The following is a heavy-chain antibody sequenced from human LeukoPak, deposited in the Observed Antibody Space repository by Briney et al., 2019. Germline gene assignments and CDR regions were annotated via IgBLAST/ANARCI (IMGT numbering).Heavy chain of an antibody. V-gene: IGHV4-59*01. CDR2: IYYSGST. D-gene: IGHD3-10*01. Sequence: LRLSCAASGFTFSSYAMHWIRQPPGKGLEWIGYIYYSGSTNYNPSLKSRVTISLDTSKIQFSLKLSSVTAADTAVYYCARSELLWFGGVNSGFDYWGQGTLVTVSS. J-gene: IGHJ4*02. CDR3: ARSELLWFGGVNSGFDY. CDR1: GFTFSSYA.